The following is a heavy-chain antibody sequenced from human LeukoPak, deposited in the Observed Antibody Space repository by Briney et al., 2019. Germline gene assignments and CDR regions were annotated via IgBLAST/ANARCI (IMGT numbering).Heavy chain of an antibody. CDR3: ARGAHIRIASYYYMDV. CDR2: INPSGGNT. Sequence: ASVKVSCKASGYSLTSYYMNWMRQAPGQGLEWMGIINPSGGNTKYAQKFQGRVTMTRDMSTSTVYMELSSLRSEDTALYYCARGAHIRIASYYYMDVWGKGTTVTVSS. D-gene: IGHD2-15*01. V-gene: IGHV1-46*01. CDR1: GYSLTSYY. J-gene: IGHJ6*03.